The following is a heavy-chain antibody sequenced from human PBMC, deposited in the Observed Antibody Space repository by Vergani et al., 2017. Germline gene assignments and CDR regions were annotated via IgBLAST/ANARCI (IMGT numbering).Heavy chain of an antibody. CDR3: ARVSGIVYGIFSGTQYFFAF. CDR1: GFSIDNGYY. CDR2: IYRTGRT. V-gene: IGHV4-38-2*01. Sequence: QVQLQESGPGLVKPSETLSLTCAVSGFSIDNGYYWYWIRQPPGKGLEWIGSIYRTGRTHFNPSPKSRVTISVDTSNNPFSLGLNSLTAADTAVYYCARVSGIVYGIFSGTQYFFAFWGQGTLVTVSS. J-gene: IGHJ4*02. D-gene: IGHD3-9*01.